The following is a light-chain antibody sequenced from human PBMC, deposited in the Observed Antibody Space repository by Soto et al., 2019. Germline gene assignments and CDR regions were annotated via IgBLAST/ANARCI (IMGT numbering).Light chain of an antibody. Sequence: QSALTQPASVSGSPGQSITISCTGTSSDVGGYNYVSWYQQHPGKAPKLMIYDVSNRPSGVSDRFFGSKSGNTASLTISGLQAEDEAEYYCSSYTSSSTRVFGGGTKLTVL. CDR2: DVS. CDR1: SSDVGGYNY. J-gene: IGLJ2*01. CDR3: SSYTSSSTRV. V-gene: IGLV2-14*01.